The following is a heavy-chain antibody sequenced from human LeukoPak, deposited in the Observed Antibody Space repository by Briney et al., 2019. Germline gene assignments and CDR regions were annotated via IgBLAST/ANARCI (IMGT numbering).Heavy chain of an antibody. V-gene: IGHV3-33*01. J-gene: IGHJ4*02. CDR3: AREGALDYDSSGYYTPRVGYFDY. Sequence: PGGSLRLSCAASGFTFSSYGMHWVRQAPGKGLEWVAVIWYDGSNKYYADSVKGRFTISRDNSKNTLYLQMNSLRAEDTAVYYCAREGALDYDSSGYYTPRVGYFDYWGQGTPVTVSS. CDR2: IWYDGSNK. CDR1: GFTFSSYG. D-gene: IGHD3-22*01.